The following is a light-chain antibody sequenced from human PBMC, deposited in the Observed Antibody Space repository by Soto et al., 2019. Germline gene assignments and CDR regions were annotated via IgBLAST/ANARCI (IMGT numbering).Light chain of an antibody. Sequence: AIRMTQSPSSFSASTGDRVTITCRPTQGISNYSAWYQQKPGKAPKLLIYVASSLQSEVPSRFSGSGSGTDFTLTITSLQPEDFATYYCQQSYGTPITFGQGTRPEIK. V-gene: IGKV1-8*01. CDR2: VAS. CDR3: QQSYGTPIT. CDR1: QGISNY. J-gene: IGKJ5*01.